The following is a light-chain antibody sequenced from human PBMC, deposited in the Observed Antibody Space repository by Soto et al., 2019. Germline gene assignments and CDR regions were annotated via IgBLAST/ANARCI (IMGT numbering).Light chain of an antibody. CDR3: QQYATSSWT. CDR1: QSVSSNY. J-gene: IGKJ1*01. CDR2: GAS. V-gene: IGKV3-20*01. Sequence: EIVLTQSPGTLSLSPGERAILSCRASQSVSSNYLARYQQRPGLAPRLLIYGASSRATGIPDRFSGSGSGTDFTLTISRLEPEDFAVYYCQQYATSSWTFGQGTKVEIK.